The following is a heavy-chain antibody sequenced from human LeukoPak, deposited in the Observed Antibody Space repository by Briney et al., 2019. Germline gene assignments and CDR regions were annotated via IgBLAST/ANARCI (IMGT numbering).Heavy chain of an antibody. V-gene: IGHV4-59*08. CDR2: IYTGGST. Sequence: SETLSLTCTVSGGSISSYYWSWIRQPPGKGLEWIGYIYTGGSTNYNPSLKSRVTMSVDTSKNQFSLKLSSVTAADTAVYYCARQEGGIVGPYWGQGTLVTVSS. J-gene: IGHJ4*02. CDR1: GGSISSYY. D-gene: IGHD1-26*01. CDR3: ARQEGGIVGPY.